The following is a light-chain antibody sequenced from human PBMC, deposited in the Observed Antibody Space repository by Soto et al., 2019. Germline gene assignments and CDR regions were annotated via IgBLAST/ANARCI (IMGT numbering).Light chain of an antibody. V-gene: IGLV1-51*02. CDR1: SSNIGNNY. Sequence: QSVLTQPPSGSAAPGQKVTISRSGTSSNIGNNYVSWYQQLPGTAPKLLIYENNKRPSGIPDRFSGSKSGTSATLGITGLQTGVEADYYCGTWDSSLSAGGVFGGGTKLTVL. CDR2: ENN. J-gene: IGLJ2*01. CDR3: GTWDSSLSAGGV.